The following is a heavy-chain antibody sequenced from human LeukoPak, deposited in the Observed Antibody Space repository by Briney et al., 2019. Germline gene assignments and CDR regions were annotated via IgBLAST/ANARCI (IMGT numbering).Heavy chain of an antibody. D-gene: IGHD2/OR15-2a*01. J-gene: IGHJ6*03. CDR1: GYTFTSYG. V-gene: IGHV1-18*01. Sequence: ASVKVSRKASGYTFTSYGISWVRQAPGQGLEWMGWISAYNGNTNYAQKLQGRVTMTTDTSTSTAYMELRSLRSDDTAVYYCARKSLYYYYYYMDVWGKGTTVTVSS. CDR2: ISAYNGNT. CDR3: ARKSLYYYYYYMDV.